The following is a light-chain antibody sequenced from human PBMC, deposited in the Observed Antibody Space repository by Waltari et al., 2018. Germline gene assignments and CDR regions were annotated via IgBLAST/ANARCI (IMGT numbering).Light chain of an antibody. CDR1: SFNIGSNS. V-gene: IGLV1-47*01. Sequence: QSVLTQPPSASGTPGQRVTISCSGSSFNIGSNSVHWYQQLPGTAPKLLMYGNNPRPSGVPDRCSGSKSGTSASLASSGLRSEDEAIYYCATWDDSLGGLWVFGGGTKVTVL. J-gene: IGLJ3*02. CDR2: GNN. CDR3: ATWDDSLGGLWV.